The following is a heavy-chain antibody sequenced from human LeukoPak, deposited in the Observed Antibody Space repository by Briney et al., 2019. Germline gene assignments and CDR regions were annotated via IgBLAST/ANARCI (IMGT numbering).Heavy chain of an antibody. V-gene: IGHV3-23*01. Sequence: GGSLRLSCAASDFPFSSDAMNWVRQAPGKGLEWVSGIGASGSSTYYADSVKGRFTISRDNSKTTLYLQMNSLRAEDTAVYYCARGHCAVNDAFDIWGQGTLVTVSS. CDR2: IGASGSST. CDR3: ARGHCAVNDAFDI. CDR1: DFPFSSDA. J-gene: IGHJ3*02. D-gene: IGHD2-21*01.